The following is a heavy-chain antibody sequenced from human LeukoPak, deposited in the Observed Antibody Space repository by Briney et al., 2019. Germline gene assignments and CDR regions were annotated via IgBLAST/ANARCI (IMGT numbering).Heavy chain of an antibody. CDR3: ARSTYDSSGYYWGDYGMDV. J-gene: IGHJ6*02. CDR1: GYXFTMYY. Sequence: ASVXXSXXASGYXFTMYYMHWVGQAPGQGGXGXGIINPSGGSTSYAQKFQGRVTMTRDTSTSTVYMELSSLRSEDTAVYYCARSTYDSSGYYWGDYGMDVWGQGTTVTVSS. CDR2: INPSGGST. V-gene: IGHV1-46*01. D-gene: IGHD3-22*01.